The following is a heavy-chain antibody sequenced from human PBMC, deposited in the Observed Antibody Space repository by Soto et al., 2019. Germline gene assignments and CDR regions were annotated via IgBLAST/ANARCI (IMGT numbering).Heavy chain of an antibody. CDR2: ISGGGYNT. J-gene: IGHJ4*02. V-gene: IGHV3-23*01. CDR1: GFTFSSYA. Sequence: EVQLLESGGHLVQPGGSLRLSCAASGFTFSSYAMSWVRQAPGKGLEWVSAISGGGYNTYYADSVKGRFTISRNNSKNPLDLQMGSLRAEDTAVKYFSKAFLGVVAGVFDLWGQGTLVTVSS. CDR3: SKAFLGVVAGVFDL. D-gene: IGHD3-3*02.